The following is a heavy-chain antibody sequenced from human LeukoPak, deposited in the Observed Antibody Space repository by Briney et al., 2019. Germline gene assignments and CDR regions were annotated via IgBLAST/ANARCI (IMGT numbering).Heavy chain of an antibody. CDR2: IYYSGST. Sequence: PSQTLSLTCTVSGGSISSGGYYWSWIRQHPGKGREWIVYIYYSGSTYYNPSLKSRVTISVDTSKNQFSLKLSSVTAADTAVYYCARSYYYDSSSDAFDIWGEGTMVTVSS. J-gene: IGHJ3*02. CDR3: ARSYYYDSSSDAFDI. V-gene: IGHV4-31*03. D-gene: IGHD3-22*01. CDR1: GGSISSGGYY.